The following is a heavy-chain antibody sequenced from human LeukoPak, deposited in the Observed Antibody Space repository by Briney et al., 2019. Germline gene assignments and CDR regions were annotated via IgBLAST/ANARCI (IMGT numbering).Heavy chain of an antibody. J-gene: IGHJ4*02. D-gene: IGHD3-3*01. CDR2: IYHSGST. V-gene: IGHV4-38-2*02. CDR1: GYSISSGYY. Sequence: SETLSLTCTVSGYSISSGYYWGWIRQPPGKGLEWIGIIYHSGSTYYNPSLKSRVTISVDTSKNQFSLKLSSVTAADTAVYYCARVRSESDYFDYWGQGTLVTVSS. CDR3: ARVRSESDYFDY.